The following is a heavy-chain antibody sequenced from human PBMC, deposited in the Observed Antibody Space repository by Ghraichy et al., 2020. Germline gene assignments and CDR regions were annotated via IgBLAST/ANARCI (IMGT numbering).Heavy chain of an antibody. CDR1: GGSFSGYY. V-gene: IGHV4-34*01. Sequence: SETLSLTCAVYGGSFSGYYWSWIRQPPGKGLEWIGEINHSGSTNYNPSLKSRVTISVDTSKNQFSLKLSSVTAADTAVYYCARGPPRHSWYYYDSRGNRAYYFDYWGQGTLVTVSS. CDR3: ARGPPRHSWYYYDSRGNRAYYFDY. D-gene: IGHD3-22*01. CDR2: INHSGST. J-gene: IGHJ4*02.